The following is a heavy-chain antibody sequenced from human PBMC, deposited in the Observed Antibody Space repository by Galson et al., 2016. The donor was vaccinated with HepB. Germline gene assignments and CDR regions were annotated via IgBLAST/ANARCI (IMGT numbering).Heavy chain of an antibody. D-gene: IGHD6-19*01. Sequence: QSGAEVKKPGESLTISCKGSGYSFTSHWITWVRQMPGKGLEWMGKIDPSDSETNYSPSFQGHVTIASDRSISTAYLHWSSLKASDTAMYYCARDLSIVAGTADHYYMDVWGKGTTVTVSS. CDR2: IDPSDSET. J-gene: IGHJ6*03. V-gene: IGHV5-10-1*01. CDR3: ARDLSIVAGTADHYYMDV. CDR1: GYSFTSHW.